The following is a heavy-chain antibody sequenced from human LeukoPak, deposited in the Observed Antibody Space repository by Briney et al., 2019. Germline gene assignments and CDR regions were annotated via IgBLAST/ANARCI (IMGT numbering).Heavy chain of an antibody. D-gene: IGHD3-10*01. V-gene: IGHV3-15*01. CDR1: GFTFSDAW. Sequence: GGSLRLSCADSGFTFSDAWMSWVRQAPGRGLEWVGRIKSKTDGAATDYAAPVKGRFTISRDDSKNTLFLQMNSLRTEDTAVYYCTTATMIRGVSDYWGQGTLVIVSS. CDR2: IKSKTDGAAT. J-gene: IGHJ4*02. CDR3: TTATMIRGVSDY.